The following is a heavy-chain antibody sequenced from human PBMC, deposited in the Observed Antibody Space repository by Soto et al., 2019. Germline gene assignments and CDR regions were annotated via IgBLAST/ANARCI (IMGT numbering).Heavy chain of an antibody. V-gene: IGHV3-23*01. CDR2: ISGGGAST. CDR3: AKSIRSSISCPDY. D-gene: IGHD2-2*01. CDR1: AFSFSTYG. J-gene: IGHJ4*02. Sequence: EVQLLESGGDLVQPGGSLRLSCAASAFSFSTYGMSWVRQAPGKGLEWVSGISGGGASTYYADSVKGRFTMSRDNSKNMLYLQMNSLRAEDTAIYYCAKSIRSSISCPDYWGQGTLVTVSS.